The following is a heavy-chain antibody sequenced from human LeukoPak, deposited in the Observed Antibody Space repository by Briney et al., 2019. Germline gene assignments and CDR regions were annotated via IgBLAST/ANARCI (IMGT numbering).Heavy chain of an antibody. J-gene: IGHJ4*02. CDR2: INSDGYSI. D-gene: IGHD4-17*01. CDR1: GFTFSGYW. CDR3: ARGSTVTRYCFDY. V-gene: IGHV3-74*03. Sequence: PGGSLRLSCAASGFTFSGYWMHWVRQAPGKGLVWVSRINSDGYSITYADSVRGRFTISRDNSKNTLYLQMNSLRAEDTAVYYCARGSTVTRYCFDYWGQGTLVTVSS.